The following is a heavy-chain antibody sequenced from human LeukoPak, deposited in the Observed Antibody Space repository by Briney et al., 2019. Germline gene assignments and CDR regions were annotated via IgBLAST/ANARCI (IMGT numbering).Heavy chain of an antibody. CDR2: ISGSGGST. V-gene: IGHV3-23*01. J-gene: IGHJ4*02. CDR3: AANYDFWSGYYSGDY. CDR1: GFTFSSYA. D-gene: IGHD3-3*01. Sequence: QPGGSLRLSCAASGFTFSSYAMSWVRQAPGKGLEWVSAISGSGGSTYYADSVKGRFTISRDNSKNTLYLQMNSLRAEDTAVYYCAANYDFWSGYYSGDYWGQGTLVTVSS.